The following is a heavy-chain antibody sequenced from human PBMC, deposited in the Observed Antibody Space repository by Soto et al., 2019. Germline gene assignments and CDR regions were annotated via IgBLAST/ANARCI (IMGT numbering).Heavy chain of an antibody. D-gene: IGHD6-13*01. CDR2: ISPSSGGT. CDR3: TRSVITTAGTDAFDL. V-gene: IGHV1-46*03. J-gene: IGHJ3*01. CDR1: GYTFTSYY. Sequence: QVQLVQSGAEVKKPGASVRVSCKASGYTFTSYYIHWVRQAPGHGPEWMGMISPSSGGTDYAQKVQCRVTMTRDTSTSTVYMELSSLRSEDTAVYYCTRSVITTAGTDAFDLWGQGTLVTVSS.